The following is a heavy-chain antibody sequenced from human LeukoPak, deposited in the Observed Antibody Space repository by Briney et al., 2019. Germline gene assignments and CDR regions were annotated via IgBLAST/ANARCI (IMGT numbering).Heavy chain of an antibody. CDR3: ARDHVITFGGVIVPYYFDY. CDR1: GGSFSGDY. CDR2: INRSGST. Sequence: SETLSLTCAVYGGSFSGDYWSCIRQPPGKGVEWIWEINRSGSTNYNPSLKSRVTISVDTSKNQFSLKLSSVTAADTAVYYCARDHVITFGGVIVPYYFDYWGQGTQVTVSS. J-gene: IGHJ4*02. D-gene: IGHD3-16*02. V-gene: IGHV4-34*01.